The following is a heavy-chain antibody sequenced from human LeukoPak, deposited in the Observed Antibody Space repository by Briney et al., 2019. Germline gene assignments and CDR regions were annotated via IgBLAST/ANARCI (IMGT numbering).Heavy chain of an antibody. CDR2: INPNSGGT. J-gene: IGHJ5*02. V-gene: IGHV1-2*06. CDR1: GYTFTGYY. D-gene: IGHD2-15*01. CDR3: ARTPIVVVVAATLSWFDP. Sequence: GASVKVSCKASGYTFTGYYMHWVRQAPGQGVECMGRINPNSGGTNYAQKFQGRVTMTRDTSISTAYMELSRLRSDDTAVYYCARTPIVVVVAATLSWFDPWGQGTLVTVSS.